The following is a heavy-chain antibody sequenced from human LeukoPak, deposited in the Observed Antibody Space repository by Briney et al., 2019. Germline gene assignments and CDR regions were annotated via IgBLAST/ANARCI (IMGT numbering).Heavy chain of an antibody. V-gene: IGHV3-48*04. J-gene: IGHJ4*02. Sequence: PGGSLRLSCVASAFTFSSYSMNWVRQAPGKGLGWVSDISGSSNTIHYADSVKGRFTIYRDNDKNALYLQMNSLRAEDTAVYYCANIAVAGDYFDYWGQGTMVTVSS. CDR2: ISGSSNTI. CDR3: ANIAVAGDYFDY. CDR1: AFTFSSYS. D-gene: IGHD6-19*01.